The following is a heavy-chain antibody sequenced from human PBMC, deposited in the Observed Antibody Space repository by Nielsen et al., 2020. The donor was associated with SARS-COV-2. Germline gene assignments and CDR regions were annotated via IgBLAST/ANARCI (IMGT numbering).Heavy chain of an antibody. V-gene: IGHV3-9*01. CDR3: ARDVRPGVTSWFEFAMDV. D-gene: IGHD2-21*02. Sequence: SLKISCAASGFTFLDYAMYWVRQPPGKGLEWVASLTGDSGRVAYADSVKGRFTISRDNAKNSLFLQMNSLRVDDTASYFCARDVRPGVTSWFEFAMDVWGLGIAVTV. CDR2: LTGDSGRV. CDR1: GFTFLDYA. J-gene: IGHJ6*02.